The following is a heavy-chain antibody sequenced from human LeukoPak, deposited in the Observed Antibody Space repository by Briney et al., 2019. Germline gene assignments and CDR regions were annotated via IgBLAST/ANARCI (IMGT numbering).Heavy chain of an antibody. D-gene: IGHD6-13*01. CDR3: AKGPKQLLVGSRGYYFDY. V-gene: IGHV3-23*01. CDR2: ISGSGDRR. CDR1: GFTFSSYS. J-gene: IGHJ4*02. Sequence: GGSLRLSCAASGFTFSSYSMNWIRQPPGKGLEWVSGISGSGDRRNYADSVKGRFTISRDISKNTLYLQMNSLRVEDTAVYYCAKGPKQLLVGSRGYYFDYWGQGTLVTVSS.